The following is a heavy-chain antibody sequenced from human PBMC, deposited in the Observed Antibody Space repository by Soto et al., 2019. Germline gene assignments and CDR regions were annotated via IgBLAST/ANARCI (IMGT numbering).Heavy chain of an antibody. J-gene: IGHJ4*02. CDR1: VFTFRNFG. CDR2: ISYDGTNK. Sequence: PGWSLRLSCASSVFTFRNFGMHWVRQAPGKGLEWVAVISYDGTNKYYADSVKGRFTISRDNSKNTLYLQINSLRAEDTAVYYCAKAVPPFVVVTASDYWGQGTLVTVSS. D-gene: IGHD2-21*02. CDR3: AKAVPPFVVVTASDY. V-gene: IGHV3-30*18.